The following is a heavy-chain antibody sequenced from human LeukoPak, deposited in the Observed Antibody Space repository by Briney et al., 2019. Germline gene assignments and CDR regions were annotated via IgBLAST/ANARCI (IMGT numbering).Heavy chain of an antibody. CDR2: ITSNSKYI. CDR1: GFIFSSYT. CDR3: ASTIGWWSGGWFDP. D-gene: IGHD3-10*01. J-gene: IGHJ5*02. Sequence: GGSLRLSCAVSGFIFSSYTMNWVRQAPGKGLEWISSITSNSKYIFYADSLKGRFTISRDNAENSVYLQMNRLRAEDTAVYFCASTIGWWSGGWFDPWGQGTLVTVSS. V-gene: IGHV3-21*01.